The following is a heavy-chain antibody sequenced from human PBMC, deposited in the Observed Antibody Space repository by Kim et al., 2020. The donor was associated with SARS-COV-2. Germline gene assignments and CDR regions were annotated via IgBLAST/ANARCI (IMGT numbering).Heavy chain of an antibody. D-gene: IGHD2-15*01. CDR1: GGSFSGYY. V-gene: IGHV4-34*01. Sequence: SETLSLTCAVYGGSFSGYYWSWIRQPPGKGLEWIGEINHSGSTNYNPSLKSRVTISVDTSKNQFSLKLSSVTAADTAVYYCARVGDYSLDYWGQGTLVT. CDR3: ARVGDYSLDY. J-gene: IGHJ4*02. CDR2: INHSGST.